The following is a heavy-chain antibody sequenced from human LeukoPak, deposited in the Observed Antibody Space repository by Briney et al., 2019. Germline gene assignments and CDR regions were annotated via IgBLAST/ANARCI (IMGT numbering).Heavy chain of an antibody. Sequence: GGSLRLSCAASGFTFSSYSMNWVRQAPGKGLEWVSYISSSSSTIYYADSVKGRFTISRDNAKNSLFLQINSLRAEDTAVYYCARGGSNWGSLGYNFDYWGQGTLVTVSS. CDR3: ARGGSNWGSLGYNFDY. J-gene: IGHJ4*02. V-gene: IGHV3-48*01. D-gene: IGHD7-27*01. CDR1: GFTFSSYS. CDR2: ISSSSSTI.